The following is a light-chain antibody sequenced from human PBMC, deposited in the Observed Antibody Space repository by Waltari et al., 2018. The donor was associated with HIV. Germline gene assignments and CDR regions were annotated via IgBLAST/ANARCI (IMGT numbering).Light chain of an antibody. CDR2: EVH. CDR1: NVDVGAFKF. V-gene: IGLV2-14*01. CDR3: TSYTSGSVL. J-gene: IGLJ2*01. Sequence: QSALTQPASVSGSPGQSITISCTGINVDVGAFKFVSWYQHHPGKAPKLIIYEVHNRHSGVSDRFSGSKSGNSASLTISGLQTADEADYYCTSYTSGSVLFGGGTNLTVL.